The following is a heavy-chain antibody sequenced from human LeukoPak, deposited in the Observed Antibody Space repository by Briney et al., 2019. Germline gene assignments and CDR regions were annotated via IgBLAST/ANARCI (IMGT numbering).Heavy chain of an antibody. V-gene: IGHV3-20*04. J-gene: IGHJ4*02. CDR1: GFTFDDYG. CDR3: ARAHTYSSSWYLDY. CDR2: INWNGGST. D-gene: IGHD6-13*01. Sequence: GESLRLSCAASGFTFDDYGMSWVRQAPGKGLEWVSGINWNGGSTGYADSVKGRFTISRDNAKNSLYLQMNSLRAEDTALYYCARAHTYSSSWYLDYWGQGTLVTVSS.